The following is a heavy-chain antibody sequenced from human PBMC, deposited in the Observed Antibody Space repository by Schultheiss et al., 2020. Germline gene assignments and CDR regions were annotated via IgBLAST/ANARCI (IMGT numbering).Heavy chain of an antibody. J-gene: IGHJ5*02. D-gene: IGHD3-10*01. CDR2: ISYDGSNK. CDR1: GFTFSSYA. CDR3: AGDTTPQLLWFRELPNWFDP. Sequence: GESLKISCAASGFTFSSYAMHWVRQAPGKGLEWVAVISYDGSNKYYADSVKGRFTISRDNSKNTLYLQMSSLRAEDTAVYYCAGDTTPQLLWFRELPNWFDPWGQGTLVTVSS. V-gene: IGHV3-30-3*01.